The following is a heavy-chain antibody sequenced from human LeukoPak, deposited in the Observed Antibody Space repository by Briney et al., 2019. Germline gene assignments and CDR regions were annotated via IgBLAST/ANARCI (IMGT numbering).Heavy chain of an antibody. V-gene: IGHV3-21*01. Sequence: GGSLRLSCAASGFTFSSYSMIWVRQAPGKGLEWVSSISSSSSYIYYADSVKGRFTVSRDNAKNSLYLQMNSLRAEDTAVYYCARDPIRDTAMANYFDYWGQGTLVTVSS. CDR3: ARDPIRDTAMANYFDY. CDR1: GFTFSSYS. D-gene: IGHD5-18*01. CDR2: ISSSSSYI. J-gene: IGHJ4*02.